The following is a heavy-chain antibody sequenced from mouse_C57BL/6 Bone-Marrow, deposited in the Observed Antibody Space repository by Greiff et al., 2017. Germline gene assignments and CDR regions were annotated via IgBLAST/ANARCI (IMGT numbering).Heavy chain of an antibody. V-gene: IGHV1-82*01. J-gene: IGHJ4*01. CDR3: ARSPLTTVVAHYYAMDY. Sequence: QVQLKQSGPELVKPGASVKISCKASGYAFSSSWMNWVKQRPGKGLEWLGRIYPGDGDTNYNGRFKGQATLTADKSSSTAYMQVSSLTDEDSAVSVCARSPLTTVVAHYYAMDYWGQGTSVTVSS. D-gene: IGHD1-1*01. CDR1: GYAFSSSW. CDR2: IYPGDGDT.